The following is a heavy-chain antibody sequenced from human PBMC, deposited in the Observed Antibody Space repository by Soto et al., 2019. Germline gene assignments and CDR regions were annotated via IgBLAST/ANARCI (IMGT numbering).Heavy chain of an antibody. CDR3: VREGGVPAAIGHYYYGMDV. CDR1: GFAFSTYA. D-gene: IGHD2-2*02. V-gene: IGHV3-23*01. Sequence: PGGSLRLSCAAAGFAFSTYAMTWVRQAPGKGLEWVSVISGSGGSSYYAASVKGRFTISRDNSNNTLYLQMNNLRDDDTAVYYCVREGGVPAAIGHYYYGMDVWGQGTAVTVSS. J-gene: IGHJ6*02. CDR2: ISGSGGSS.